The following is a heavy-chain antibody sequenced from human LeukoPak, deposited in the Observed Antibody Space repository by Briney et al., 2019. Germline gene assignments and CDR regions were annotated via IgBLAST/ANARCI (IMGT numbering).Heavy chain of an antibody. CDR3: ARDRDYYDSSGYYPTFDY. CDR1: GFTFSNYW. J-gene: IGHJ4*02. V-gene: IGHV3-7*01. CDR2: IKQDGSEK. Sequence: GGSLRLSCAASGFTFSNYWMSWVRQAPGKGLEWVASIKQDGSEKYYVDSVKVRFTISRDNAKNSLYLRMSSLRAEDTAVYYCARDRDYYDSSGYYPTFDYWGQGTLVTVSS. D-gene: IGHD3-22*01.